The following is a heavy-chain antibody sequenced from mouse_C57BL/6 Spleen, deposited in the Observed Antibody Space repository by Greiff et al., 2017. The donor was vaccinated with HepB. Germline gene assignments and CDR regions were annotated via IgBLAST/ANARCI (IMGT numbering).Heavy chain of an antibody. V-gene: IGHV1-74*01. J-gene: IGHJ3*01. CDR3: AISRRNYGGFAY. D-gene: IGHD1-1*02. CDR1: GYTFTSYW. Sequence: QVQLQQPGAELVKPGASVKVSCKASGYTFTSYWMHWVKQRPGQGLEWIGRIHPSDSDTNYNQKFKGKATLTVAKSSSTAYMQLSSLTSEDSAVYYCAISRRNYGGFAYWGQGTLVTVSA. CDR2: IHPSDSDT.